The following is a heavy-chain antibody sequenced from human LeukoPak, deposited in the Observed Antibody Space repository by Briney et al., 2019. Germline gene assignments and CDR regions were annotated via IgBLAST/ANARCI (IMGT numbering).Heavy chain of an antibody. CDR2: ISWNGRSI. V-gene: IGHV3-9*01. D-gene: IGHD3-22*01. CDR1: KISFEDYA. J-gene: IGHJ3*02. Sequence: PGRSLRLSCGASKISFEDYAMHWVRQAPGKGLEWVSGISWNGRSIGYADSVKGRFTISRDNAKSSLYLQMNSLRVEDTALYYCVKAYHYDHSGDTQNDVFHIWGQGTMVTVSS. CDR3: VKAYHYDHSGDTQNDVFHI.